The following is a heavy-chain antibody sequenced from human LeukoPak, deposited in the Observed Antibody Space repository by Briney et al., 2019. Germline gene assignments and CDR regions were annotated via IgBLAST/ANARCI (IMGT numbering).Heavy chain of an antibody. Sequence: SETLSLTCTVSGYSISSGYYWGWIRQPPGKGLEWIGSIYHSGSTYYNPSLKSRVTISVDTSKNQFSLKLSSVTAADTAVYYCARDHGYYDSSGFQDYWGQGTLVTVSS. D-gene: IGHD3-22*01. CDR2: IYHSGST. V-gene: IGHV4-38-2*02. J-gene: IGHJ4*02. CDR1: GYSISSGYY. CDR3: ARDHGYYDSSGFQDY.